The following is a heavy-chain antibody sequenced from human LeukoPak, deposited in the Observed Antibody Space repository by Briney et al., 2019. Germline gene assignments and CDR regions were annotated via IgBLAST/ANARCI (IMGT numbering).Heavy chain of an antibody. J-gene: IGHJ4*02. Sequence: TGGSLRLSCAASGFTFSSYAMSWVRQAPGKGLEWVSAISGSGGSTYYADSVKGRFTISRDNSKNTLYLQMNSLRAEDTAVYYCAKDEPYYDSSGYLDHWGQGTLVTVSS. CDR2: ISGSGGST. V-gene: IGHV3-23*01. CDR3: AKDEPYYDSSGYLDH. D-gene: IGHD3-22*01. CDR1: GFTFSSYA.